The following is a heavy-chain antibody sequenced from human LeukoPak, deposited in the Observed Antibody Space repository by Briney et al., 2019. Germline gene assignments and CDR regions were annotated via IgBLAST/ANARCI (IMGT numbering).Heavy chain of an antibody. D-gene: IGHD3-10*01. Sequence: GGSLRLSCAASGFTVSSNYMSWVRQAPGKGLERDSVIYSGGSTYYADSVKGRFTISRDNSKNTLYLQMNSLRAEDTAVYYCASGSGSYRTPYYYMDVWGTGTTVTVP. V-gene: IGHV3-53*01. CDR1: GFTVSSNY. CDR2: IYSGGST. J-gene: IGHJ6*03. CDR3: ASGSGSYRTPYYYMDV.